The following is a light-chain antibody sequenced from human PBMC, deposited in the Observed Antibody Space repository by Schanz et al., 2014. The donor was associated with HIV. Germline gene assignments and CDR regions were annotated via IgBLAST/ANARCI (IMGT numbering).Light chain of an antibody. Sequence: QSVLTQPPSVSAAPGQKVTISCSGSSSSTGDNYVSWYQHLPGAAPKLLIYDNDKRPSGIPDRFSGSKSGTSASLTISGLRPEDEADYYCAAWDDSLSGVLGGGTKPTVL. CDR3: AAWDDSLSGV. J-gene: IGLJ3*02. V-gene: IGLV1-51*01. CDR2: DND. CDR1: SSSTGDNY.